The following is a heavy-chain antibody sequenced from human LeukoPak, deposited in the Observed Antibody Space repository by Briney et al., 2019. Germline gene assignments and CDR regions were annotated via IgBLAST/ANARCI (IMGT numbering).Heavy chain of an antibody. Sequence: PSETLSLTCAVSGGSISSSNWWSWVRQPPGKGLEWIGEIYHSGSTNYNPSLKSRVTISVDKSKNQFSLKLSSVTAADTAVYYCARDGIAVTRRFDYWGQGTLVTVSS. CDR3: ARDGIAVTRRFDY. J-gene: IGHJ4*02. D-gene: IGHD6-19*01. CDR2: IYHSGST. V-gene: IGHV4-4*02. CDR1: GGSISSSNW.